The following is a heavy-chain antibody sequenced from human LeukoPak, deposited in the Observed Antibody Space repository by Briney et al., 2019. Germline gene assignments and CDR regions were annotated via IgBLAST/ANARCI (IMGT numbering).Heavy chain of an antibody. D-gene: IGHD3-3*01. CDR2: ISSSASTI. J-gene: IGHJ4*02. V-gene: IGHV3-11*01. Sequence: GGSLRLSCVASAFTFTNSYTSWLRQAPGKGLEWVSYISSSASTIFYADSVKGRFTISRDNAKNSLYLEMNSLRAEDTAVYYCARTIGSGPLGHFDYWGQGTLVTVSS. CDR3: ARTIGSGPLGHFDY. CDR1: AFTFTNSY.